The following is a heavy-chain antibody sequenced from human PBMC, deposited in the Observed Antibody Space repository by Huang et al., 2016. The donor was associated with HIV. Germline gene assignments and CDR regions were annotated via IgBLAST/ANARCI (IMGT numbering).Heavy chain of an antibody. CDR1: GGSIGRHY. V-gene: IGHV4-59*11. CDR2: VYYSGRP. J-gene: IGHJ4*02. Sequence: QVQLQESGPGLVRPSETLSLICTVSGGSIGRHYWSWIRQPPGKGLEWIGSVYYSGRPSYSPSLKSRVTTSVDTSKNQFSLRLSSVTSADTAVYYCARGGVLAAAVFDYWGQGALVTVSS. CDR3: ARGGVLAAAVFDY. D-gene: IGHD6-13*01.